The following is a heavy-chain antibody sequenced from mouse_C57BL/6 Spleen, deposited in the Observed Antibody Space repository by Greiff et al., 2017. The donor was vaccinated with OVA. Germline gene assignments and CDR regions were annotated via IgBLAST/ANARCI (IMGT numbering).Heavy chain of an antibody. CDR2: IDPSDSYT. Sequence: QVQLQQPGAELVKPGASVKLSCKASGYTFTSYWMQWVKQRPGQGLEWIGEIDPSDSYTNYHQKFKGKAILSVDTSSSTAYMQLSSLTSEDSAVDYGANYYGSRSYWYFDVWGTGTTVTVSS. CDR1: GYTFTSYW. CDR3: ANYYGSRSYWYFDV. D-gene: IGHD1-1*01. J-gene: IGHJ1*03. V-gene: IGHV1-50*01.